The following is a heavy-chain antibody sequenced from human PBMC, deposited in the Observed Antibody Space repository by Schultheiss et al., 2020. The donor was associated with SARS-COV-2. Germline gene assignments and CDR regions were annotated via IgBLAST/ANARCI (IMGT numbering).Heavy chain of an antibody. D-gene: IGHD3-22*01. J-gene: IGHJ4*02. CDR1: GGSISSYY. V-gene: IGHV4-59*01. CDR3: ARDYDSSGYSFDY. Sequence: SETLSLTCTVSGGSISSYYWSWIRQPPGKGLEWIGYIYYSGSTNYNPSLKSRVTISVDTSKNQFSLKLSSVTAADTAVYYCARDYDSSGYSFDYWGQGTLVTVSS. CDR2: IYYSGST.